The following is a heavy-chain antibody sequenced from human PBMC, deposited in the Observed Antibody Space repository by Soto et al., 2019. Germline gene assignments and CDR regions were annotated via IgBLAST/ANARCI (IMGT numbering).Heavy chain of an antibody. CDR3: ARIASRLLLRFWDPRYYYYMDV. Sequence: GGSLRLSCAASGFTFSSYSMNWVRQAPWKGLEWVSYISSSSSTIYYADSVKGRFTISRDNAKNSLYLQMNSLRAEDTAVYYCARIASRLLLRFWDPRYYYYMDVWGKGTTVTVSS. V-gene: IGHV3-48*01. CDR1: GFTFSSYS. D-gene: IGHD3-3*01. J-gene: IGHJ6*03. CDR2: ISSSSSTI.